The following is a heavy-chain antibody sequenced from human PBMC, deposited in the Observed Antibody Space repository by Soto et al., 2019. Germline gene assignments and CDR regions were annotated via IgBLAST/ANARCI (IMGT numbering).Heavy chain of an antibody. J-gene: IGHJ4*02. Sequence: AGSLRLSCTASGFTFSNAWMSWVRQAPGKGLEWIGRIKGESDGGTTDYATPVKGRFSISRDQSKDTLYLHMNSLKTEDTAVYYCTTGLSNGYYNFDYWGQGTPVTVSS. CDR2: IKGESDGGTT. CDR1: GFTFSNAW. CDR3: TTGLSNGYYNFDY. D-gene: IGHD3-22*01. V-gene: IGHV3-15*01.